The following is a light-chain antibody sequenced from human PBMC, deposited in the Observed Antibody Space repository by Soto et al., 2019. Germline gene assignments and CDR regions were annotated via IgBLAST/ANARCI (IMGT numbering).Light chain of an antibody. CDR2: TAS. J-gene: IGKJ3*01. CDR1: QDIKKY. V-gene: IGKV1-33*01. CDR3: QQYDNLPFT. Sequence: DIQMTQSPSSLSASVGDRVTITCQASQDIKKYLNWYQQKSGRAPKLLIYTASDLQTGVPSRFSGSGSGINFTFTISSLQSEDFGTYYCQQYDNLPFTFSPGTKVDIK.